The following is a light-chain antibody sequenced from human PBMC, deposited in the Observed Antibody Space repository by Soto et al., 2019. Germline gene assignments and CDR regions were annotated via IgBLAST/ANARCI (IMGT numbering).Light chain of an antibody. Sequence: QSVLTQPASGSGSPGQSITISCTGTSSDVRGYNYVSWYQQHPGKAPKLMIYDVSNRPSGVSNRFSGSKSGNTASLTISGLQGEDEADYYCSSYTSSSPYVFGTGTKLTVL. CDR1: SSDVRGYNY. CDR2: DVS. J-gene: IGLJ1*01. V-gene: IGLV2-14*01. CDR3: SSYTSSSPYV.